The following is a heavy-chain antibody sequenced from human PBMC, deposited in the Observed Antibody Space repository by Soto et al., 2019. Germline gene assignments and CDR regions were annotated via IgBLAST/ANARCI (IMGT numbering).Heavy chain of an antibody. CDR1: GFTLSTYV. CDR2: IWHDGSNK. CDR3: AREFRTGTVDY. D-gene: IGHD1-1*01. V-gene: IGHV3-33*01. Sequence: QVQLVESGGGVVQPGRSLRLSCAASGFTLSTYVMHWVRQAPGKGLEWVAVIWHDGSNKYYADSVKGRFTISRDNSKNTLDLLMNSLRAEDTAVYYCAREFRTGTVDYWGQGTLVTVSS. J-gene: IGHJ4*02.